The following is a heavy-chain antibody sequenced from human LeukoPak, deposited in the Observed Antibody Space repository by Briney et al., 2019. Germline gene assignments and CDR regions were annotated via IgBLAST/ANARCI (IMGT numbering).Heavy chain of an antibody. Sequence: PSETLSLTCTVSGGSISSGDYYWSWVRQPPGKGLEWIGSIYYSGSTYYSPSLKSRVTISVDTSKNLFSLKLSSVNAADTAVYYCARVNGWFGEVGYWGQGTLVTVSS. J-gene: IGHJ4*02. CDR3: ARVNGWFGEVGY. CDR1: GGSISSGDYY. CDR2: IYYSGST. V-gene: IGHV4-30-4*01. D-gene: IGHD3-10*01.